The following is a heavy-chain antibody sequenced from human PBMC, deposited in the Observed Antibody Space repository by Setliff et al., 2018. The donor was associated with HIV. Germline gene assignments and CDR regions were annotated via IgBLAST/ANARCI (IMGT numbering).Heavy chain of an antibody. J-gene: IGHJ6*03. V-gene: IGHV3-7*01. D-gene: IGHD3-3*01. Sequence: PGGSLRLSCAASGFTLSSTYMAWVRQAPGKGLEWVASTKPDGSEGHYADSVKGRFTISRDNAKNSLSLQMDSLGVEDTAVYYCARGGMAPHNSWSRRRTYYYYYMDVWGKGTTVTVSS. CDR2: TKPDGSEG. CDR3: ARGGMAPHNSWSRRRTYYYYYMDV. CDR1: GFTLSSTY.